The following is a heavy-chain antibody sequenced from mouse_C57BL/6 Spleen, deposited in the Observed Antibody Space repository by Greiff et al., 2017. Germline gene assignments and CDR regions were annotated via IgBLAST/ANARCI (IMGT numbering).Heavy chain of an antibody. D-gene: IGHD1-1*01. Sequence: QVQLQQPGAELVMPGASVKLSCKASGYTFTSYWMHWVKQRPGQGLEWIGEIDPSDSYTNYNQKFKGKSTLTVDKSSSTAYMQLSSLTSEDSAVYYCSTVVLGDFDVWGTGTTVTVSS. CDR2: IDPSDSYT. J-gene: IGHJ1*03. CDR1: GYTFTSYW. V-gene: IGHV1-69*01. CDR3: STVVLGDFDV.